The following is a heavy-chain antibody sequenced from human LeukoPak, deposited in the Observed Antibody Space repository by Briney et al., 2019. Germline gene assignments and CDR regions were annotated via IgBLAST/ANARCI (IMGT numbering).Heavy chain of an antibody. V-gene: IGHV3-23*01. CDR1: GFTFSSYA. CDR2: ISGSGGST. D-gene: IGHD2-15*01. Sequence: PGASLRLSCAASGFTFSSYAMSWVRQAPGKGLEWVSAISGSGGSTYYADSVKGRFTISRDNSKNTLYLQMNSLRAEDTAVYYCAGTVVVSTVYWGQGTLVTVSS. J-gene: IGHJ4*02. CDR3: AGTVVVSTVY.